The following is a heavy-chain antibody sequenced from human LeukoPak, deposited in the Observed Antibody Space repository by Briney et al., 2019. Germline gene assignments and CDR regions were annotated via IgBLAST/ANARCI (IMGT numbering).Heavy chain of an antibody. J-gene: IGHJ5*02. CDR1: GGTFSSYA. Sequence: GASVKVSCKASGGTFSSYAISWVRQAPGQGLEWMGIINPSGGSTSYAQKFQGRVTMTRDMSTSTVYMELSSLRSEDTAVYYCARGEISSMVRGVIIAGRWFDPWGQGTLVTVSS. D-gene: IGHD3-10*01. V-gene: IGHV1-46*01. CDR3: ARGEISSMVRGVIIAGRWFDP. CDR2: INPSGGST.